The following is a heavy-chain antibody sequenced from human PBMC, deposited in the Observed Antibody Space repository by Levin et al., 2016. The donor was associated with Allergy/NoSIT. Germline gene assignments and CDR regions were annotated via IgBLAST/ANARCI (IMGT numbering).Heavy chain of an antibody. CDR3: ARCDYVWGSYRP. J-gene: IGHJ5*02. D-gene: IGHD3-16*02. CDR2: INHSGST. Sequence: SETPVPHLRCLWWGPSVGYYWSWIRSPQEGLEWIGEINHSGSTNYNPSLKSRVTISVDTSKNQFSLKLSSVTAADTAVYYCARCDYVWGSYRPWGQGTLVTVSS. V-gene: IGHV4-34*01. CDR1: WGPSVGYY.